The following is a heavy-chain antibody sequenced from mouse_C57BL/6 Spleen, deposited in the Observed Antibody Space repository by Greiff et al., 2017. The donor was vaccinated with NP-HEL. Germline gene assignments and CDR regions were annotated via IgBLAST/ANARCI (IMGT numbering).Heavy chain of an antibody. CDR3: ARGDGITTRRVGYYFDY. Sequence: VQLQQSGPELVKPGASVKISCKASGYSFTDYNMNWVKQSNGKSLEWIGVINPNYGTTSYNQKFKGKATLTVDQSSSTAYMQLNSLTSEDSAVYYCARGDGITTRRVGYYFDYWGQGTTLTVSS. CDR2: INPNYGTT. CDR1: GYSFTDYN. J-gene: IGHJ2*01. D-gene: IGHD2-4*01. V-gene: IGHV1-39*01.